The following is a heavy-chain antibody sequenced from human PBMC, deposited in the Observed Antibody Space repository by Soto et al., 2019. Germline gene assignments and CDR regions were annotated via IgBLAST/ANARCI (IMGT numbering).Heavy chain of an antibody. D-gene: IGHD3-10*01. J-gene: IGHJ5*02. Sequence: SETLSLTCAVYGGSFSGYYWSWIRQPPGKGLEWIGEINHSGSTNYNPSLKSRVTISVDTSKNQFSLKLSSVTAADTAVYYCARMYYYGSGSYARPFDPWGQGTLVTVSS. CDR3: ARMYYYGSGSYARPFDP. V-gene: IGHV4-34*01. CDR2: INHSGST. CDR1: GGSFSGYY.